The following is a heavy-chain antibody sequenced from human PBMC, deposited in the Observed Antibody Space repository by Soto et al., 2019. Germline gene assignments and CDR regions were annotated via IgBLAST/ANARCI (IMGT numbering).Heavy chain of an antibody. D-gene: IGHD3-3*01. CDR1: GYTFTSYA. J-gene: IGHJ3*02. Sequence: QVQLVQSGAEVKKPGASVKVSCKASGYTFTSYAISWVRQAPGQGLEWMGWISAYNGNTNYAQKLQGRVTMTTDTSTSTAYMELRSLRSDDTAVYYCARGGDVLRFLKWGGGDVFDIWGQGTMVTVSS. V-gene: IGHV1-18*01. CDR2: ISAYNGNT. CDR3: ARGGDVLRFLKWGGGDVFDI.